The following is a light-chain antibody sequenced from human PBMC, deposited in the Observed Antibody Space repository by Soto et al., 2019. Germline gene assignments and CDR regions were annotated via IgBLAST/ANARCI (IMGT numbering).Light chain of an antibody. Sequence: QSGLTQPPSASGTPGQIVAISCSGNSSNVGSNTVTWYQQLPGTAPKLLIYSTSQRSSGVPGRFSGSKSGASASMSISGLQSQDEADYYCAPWDDRLDVDVFGTGTKLTVL. CDR1: SSNVGSNT. V-gene: IGLV1-44*01. CDR2: STS. J-gene: IGLJ1*01. CDR3: APWDDRLDVDV.